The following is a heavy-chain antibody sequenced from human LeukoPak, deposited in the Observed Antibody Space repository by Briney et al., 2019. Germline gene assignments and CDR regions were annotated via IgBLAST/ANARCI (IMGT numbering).Heavy chain of an antibody. D-gene: IGHD3-3*01. CDR2: IYTSGST. CDR1: GGSISSGSYY. Sequence: SETLSLTCTVSGGSISSGSYYWSWIRQPAGKGLEWIGRIYTSGSTNYNPSLKSRVTISVDTSKNQFSLKLSSVTAADTAVYYCAAQGYYDFWSGYPPGMDVWGKGTTVTVSS. CDR3: AAQGYYDFWSGYPPGMDV. J-gene: IGHJ6*04. V-gene: IGHV4-61*02.